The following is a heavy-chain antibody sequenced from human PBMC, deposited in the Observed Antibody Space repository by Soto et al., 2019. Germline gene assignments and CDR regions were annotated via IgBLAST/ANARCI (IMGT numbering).Heavy chain of an antibody. V-gene: IGHV3-21*01. D-gene: IGHD6-13*01. CDR1: GFTFRSFT. J-gene: IGHJ5*02. Sequence: PGGSLRLSCAASGFTFRSFTMNWVRQAPGKGLEWVSTISSNSAYIYYTDALRGRFTISRDNAKNSLHLQMNSLRAGDTAVYYCTRDASRDSSARGWFDPWGSGTLVTVSS. CDR2: ISSNSAYI. CDR3: TRDASRDSSARGWFDP.